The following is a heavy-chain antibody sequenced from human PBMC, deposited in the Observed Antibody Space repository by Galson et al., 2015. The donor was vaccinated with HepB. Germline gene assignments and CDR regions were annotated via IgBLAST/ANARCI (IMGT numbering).Heavy chain of an antibody. CDR3: ARNSDCGGNIAFDI. CDR2: IIPILGIA. D-gene: IGHD4-23*01. V-gene: IGHV1-69*10. J-gene: IGHJ3*02. Sequence: SVKVSCKASGGTFSSYAISWVRQAPGQGLEWMGGIIPILGIANYAQKFQGRVTITADKSTSTAYMELSSLRSEDTAVYYCARNSDCGGNIAFDIWGQGTMVTVSS. CDR1: GGTFSSYA.